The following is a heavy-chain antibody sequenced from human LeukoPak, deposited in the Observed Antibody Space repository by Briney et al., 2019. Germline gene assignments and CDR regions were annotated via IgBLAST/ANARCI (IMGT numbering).Heavy chain of an antibody. Sequence: QPGGSLRLSCAASGFTFSSYAMSWVRQAPGKGLEWVSAISGSGGSTSYADSVKGRFTISRDNSKNTLYLQMNSLRAEDTAVYYCATGYSSSWYSYYYYYSMDVWGQGTTVTVSS. CDR1: GFTFSSYA. CDR3: ATGYSSSWYSYYYYYSMDV. V-gene: IGHV3-23*01. D-gene: IGHD6-13*01. CDR2: ISGSGGST. J-gene: IGHJ6*02.